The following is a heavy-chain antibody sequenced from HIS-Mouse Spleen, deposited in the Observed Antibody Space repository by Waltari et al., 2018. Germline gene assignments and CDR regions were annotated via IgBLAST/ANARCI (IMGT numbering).Heavy chain of an antibody. CDR2: FNPNQGGT. CDR1: GYTFTGYY. V-gene: IGHV1-2*02. CDR3: AREGALGYFDY. Sequence: QVQLVQSGAEVKKPGASVKVSCKASGYTFTGYYMHWGRQAPGQGLGGRRWFNPNQGGTNYAQKFQGRVTMTRDTSISTAYMELSRLRSDDTAVYYCAREGALGYFDYWGQGTLVTVSS. J-gene: IGHJ4*02. D-gene: IGHD7-27*01.